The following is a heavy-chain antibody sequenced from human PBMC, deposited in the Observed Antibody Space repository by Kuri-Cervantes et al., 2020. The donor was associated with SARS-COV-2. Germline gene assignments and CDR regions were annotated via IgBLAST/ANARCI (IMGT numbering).Heavy chain of an antibody. CDR2: TYYRSKWYN. Sequence: LRLSCAISGDSVSSNSAAWNWIRQSPSRGLEWLGRTYYRSKWYNDYAVSVKSRITINPDTSKNQFSLQLNSVTPEDTAVYYCARGRAYGDYHRSFVWYFDHWGQGTLVTVSS. CDR3: ARGRAYGDYHRSFVWYFDH. CDR1: GDSVSSNSAA. J-gene: IGHJ1*01. D-gene: IGHD4-17*01. V-gene: IGHV6-1*01.